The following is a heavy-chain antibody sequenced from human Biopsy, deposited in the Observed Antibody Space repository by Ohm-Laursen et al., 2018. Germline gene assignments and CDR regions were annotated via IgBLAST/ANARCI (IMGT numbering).Heavy chain of an antibody. CDR2: ISNSGNT. Sequence: SDTLSLTCTVSGDSINSSYWSWIRQPPGKGLEWIGFISNSGNTNYNPSLKSRVTISVGTSKNQISLKLGSVTVADTAVFYCARRGSGGRSFDYWGQGSLVTVSS. CDR1: GDSINSSY. CDR3: ARRGSGGRSFDY. V-gene: IGHV4-59*08. J-gene: IGHJ4*02. D-gene: IGHD2-15*01.